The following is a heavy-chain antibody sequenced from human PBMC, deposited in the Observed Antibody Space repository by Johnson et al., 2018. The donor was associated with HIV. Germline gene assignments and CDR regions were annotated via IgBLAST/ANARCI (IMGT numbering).Heavy chain of an antibody. D-gene: IGHD2-21*01. J-gene: IGHJ3*02. Sequence: VQLVESGGGLVQPGRSLRLSCAASGFTFDEYAMSWVRQAPGKGLEWVSGVSWNGISTNYADSVKGRLSISRDNVKNSRYLQMESLRVEDTAFYYCARDPRTQDARRTGDFGAFDIWGQGTMVIVSS. CDR1: GFTFDEYA. V-gene: IGHV3-20*04. CDR2: VSWNGIST. CDR3: ARDPRTQDARRTGDFGAFDI.